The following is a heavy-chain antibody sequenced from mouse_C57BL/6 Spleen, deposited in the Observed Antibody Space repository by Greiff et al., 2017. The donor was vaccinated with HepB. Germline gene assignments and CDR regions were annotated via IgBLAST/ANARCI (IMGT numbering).Heavy chain of an antibody. CDR2: IYPGDGDT. D-gene: IGHD1-1*01. Sequence: QVQLQQSGAELVKPGASVKISCKASGYAFSSYWMNWVKQRPGKGLEWIGQIYPGDGDTNYNGKFKGKATLTADKSSNTAYMQLSSLTSEDSAVYFCARSDYGSRGGFAYWGQGTLVTVSA. CDR3: ARSDYGSRGGFAY. J-gene: IGHJ3*01. CDR1: GYAFSSYW. V-gene: IGHV1-80*01.